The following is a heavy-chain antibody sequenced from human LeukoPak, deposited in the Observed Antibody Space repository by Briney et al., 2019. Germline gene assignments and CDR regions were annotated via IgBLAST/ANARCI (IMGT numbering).Heavy chain of an antibody. V-gene: IGHV1-8*01. Sequence: WASVKVSCKASGYTFTSYDINWARQATGQGLEWMGWMNPNSGNTGYAQKFQGRVTMTRNTSISTAYMELSSLRSEDTAVYYCARGAYGGYGVDYWGQGTLVTVSS. CDR3: ARGAYGGYGVDY. J-gene: IGHJ4*02. CDR2: MNPNSGNT. CDR1: GYTFTSYD. D-gene: IGHD4/OR15-4a*01.